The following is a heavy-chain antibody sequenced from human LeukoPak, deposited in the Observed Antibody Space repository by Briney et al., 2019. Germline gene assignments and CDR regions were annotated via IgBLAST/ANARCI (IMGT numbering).Heavy chain of an antibody. CDR1: GYTFTGYY. CDR3: ARSEGLWIQLWIPYDY. D-gene: IGHD5-18*01. CDR2: INPNSGGT. Sequence: GASVKVSCKASGYTFTGYYMHWVRQAPGQGLEWMGWINPNSGGTNYAQKFQGRVTMTRDTSISTAYMELSRLRSDDTAVYYCARSEGLWIQLWIPYDYWGQGTLVTVSS. J-gene: IGHJ4*02. V-gene: IGHV1-2*02.